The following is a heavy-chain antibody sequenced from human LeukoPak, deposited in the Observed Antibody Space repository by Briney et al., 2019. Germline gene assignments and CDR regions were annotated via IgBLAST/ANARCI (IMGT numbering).Heavy chain of an antibody. V-gene: IGHV4-39*07. Sequence: SETLSLTCTVSGGSISSSSYYWGWIRQPPGKGLEWIGSIYYSGSTYYNPSLKSRVTISVDTSKNQFSLKLSSVTAADTAVYYCASVVTGTTVFDYWGQGTLVTVSS. CDR3: ASVVTGTTVFDY. CDR1: GGSISSSSYY. CDR2: IYYSGST. D-gene: IGHD1-7*01. J-gene: IGHJ4*02.